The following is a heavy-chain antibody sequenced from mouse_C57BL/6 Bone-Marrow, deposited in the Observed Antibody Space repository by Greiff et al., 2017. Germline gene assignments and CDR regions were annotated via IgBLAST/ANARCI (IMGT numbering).Heavy chain of an antibody. CDR3: ARHGSLYDY. V-gene: IGHV5-15*01. Sequence: EVQLVESGGGLVQPGGSLKLSCAASGFTFSDYGMAWVRQAPRKGPEWVAFISNLAYSIYYADTVTGRFTISRENAKNTLYLEMSSLRSEDTAMYYCARHGSLYDYWGQGTLVTVSA. CDR2: ISNLAYSI. CDR1: GFTFSDYG. D-gene: IGHD2-3*01. J-gene: IGHJ3*01.